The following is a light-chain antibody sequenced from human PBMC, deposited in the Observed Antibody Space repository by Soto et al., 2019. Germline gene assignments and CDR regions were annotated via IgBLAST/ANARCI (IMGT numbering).Light chain of an antibody. Sequence: DIQMTQSPSSLSASVGDRVTITCRASQGIKSYLAWFQQKPGEAPKSLIYATSRLQSGVPSKFSGSGSGTDFTLTISSLQPEDFATYYCQQYIAFPLTFGRGTKLEIK. CDR2: ATS. CDR3: QQYIAFPLT. J-gene: IGKJ2*01. V-gene: IGKV1-16*02. CDR1: QGIKSY.